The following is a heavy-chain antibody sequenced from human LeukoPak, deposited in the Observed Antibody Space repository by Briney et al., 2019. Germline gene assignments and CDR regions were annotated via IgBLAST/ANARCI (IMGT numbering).Heavy chain of an antibody. CDR2: INPSGGST. Sequence: GASVKVSCKASGYTFTSYYMHWVRQAPGQGLEWMGIINPSGGSTSYAQKFQGRVTMTRDTSTSTVYMELSSLRSEDTAVYYCARDSSVVRGVISAFDIWGQGTMVTVSS. CDR3: ARDSSVVRGVISAFDI. CDR1: GYTFTSYY. J-gene: IGHJ3*02. V-gene: IGHV1-46*01. D-gene: IGHD3-10*01.